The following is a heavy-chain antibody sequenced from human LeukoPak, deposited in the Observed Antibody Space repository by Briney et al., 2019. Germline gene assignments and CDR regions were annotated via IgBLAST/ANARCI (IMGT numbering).Heavy chain of an antibody. CDR3: ARLPRAKTTIFGVVK. V-gene: IGHV1-2*02. D-gene: IGHD3-3*01. CDR2: INPNSGGT. CDR1: GYTFTGYY. J-gene: IGHJ4*02. Sequence: ASVKVSCKASGYTFTGYYMHWVRQAPGKGLEWMGWINPNSGGTNYAQKFQGRVTMTRDTSISTAYMELSRLRSDDTAVYYCARLPRAKTTIFGVVKWGQGTLVTVSS.